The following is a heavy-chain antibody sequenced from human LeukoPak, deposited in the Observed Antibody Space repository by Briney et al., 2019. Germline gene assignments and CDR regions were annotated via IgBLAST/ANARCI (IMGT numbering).Heavy chain of an antibody. CDR3: ARAMAGGTYSLLMGH. Sequence: HRASVKVSCKASGYTFTGYYMHWVRQAPGQGPEWMGWINPYSSATDYARKFQGRVAMTRDTSINTAYMEVSRLTSDDTAIYYCARAMAGGTYSLLMGHWGQGTLVTVSS. D-gene: IGHD1-26*01. CDR1: GYTFTGYY. CDR2: INPYSSAT. J-gene: IGHJ4*02. V-gene: IGHV1-2*02.